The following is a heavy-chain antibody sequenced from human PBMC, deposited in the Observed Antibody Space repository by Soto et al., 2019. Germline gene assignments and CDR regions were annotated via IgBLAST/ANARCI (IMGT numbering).Heavy chain of an antibody. CDR2: VNRNGGST. CDR3: ARDQPGYSYGYGLGY. Sequence: GSLRLSCAASGFTFDDYGMSWARQAPGKGLEWVSGVNRNGGSTGYADSVKGRFTISRDNAKNSLYLQMNSLRAEDTAVYYCARDQPGYSYGYGLGYWGQGTLVTVSS. CDR1: GFTFDDYG. V-gene: IGHV3-20*04. J-gene: IGHJ4*02. D-gene: IGHD5-18*01.